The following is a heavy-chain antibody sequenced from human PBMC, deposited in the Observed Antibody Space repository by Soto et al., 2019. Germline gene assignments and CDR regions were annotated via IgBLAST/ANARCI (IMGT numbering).Heavy chain of an antibody. Sequence: EVQLVESGGDLVQPGGSLRLSCVASGFTFSNYEMNWVRQAPGKGLEWVSYISSSAYTIYYADSVKGRFTISRDNAKNSLYLQMNSLRVEDTAIYYCARDLNWAIDYWGQGSLVIVSS. J-gene: IGHJ4*02. CDR1: GFTFSNYE. CDR2: ISSSAYTI. V-gene: IGHV3-48*03. D-gene: IGHD3-16*01. CDR3: ARDLNWAIDY.